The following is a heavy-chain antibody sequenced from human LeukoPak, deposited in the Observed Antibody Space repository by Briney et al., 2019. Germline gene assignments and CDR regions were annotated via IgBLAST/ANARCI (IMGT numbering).Heavy chain of an antibody. CDR2: IRYDGSNK. J-gene: IGHJ4*02. CDR1: GFTFSSYG. V-gene: IGHV3-30*02. Sequence: GGSLRLSCAASGFTFSSYGMHWVRQAPGKGLEWVAFIRYDGSNKYYADSVTGRFTISRDNSKNTLYLQMNSLRAEDTAMYFCAKDKDPWKSTSISDFDYWGQGTLVTVSS. CDR3: AKDKDPWKSTSISDFDY. D-gene: IGHD1-1*01.